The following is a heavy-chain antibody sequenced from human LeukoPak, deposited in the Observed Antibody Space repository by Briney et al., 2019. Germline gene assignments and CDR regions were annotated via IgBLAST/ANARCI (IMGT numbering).Heavy chain of an antibody. V-gene: IGHV3-30-3*01. CDR1: GFTFSSYA. D-gene: IGHD2-15*01. Sequence: GGSLRLSCAASGFTFSSYAMHWVRQAPGKGLEGVAVISYDGSNKYYADSVKGRFTISRDNSKNTLYLQMNSLRAEDTAVYYCARDLWDIVVVVAATPVYYGMDVWGQGTTVTVSS. CDR3: ARDLWDIVVVVAATPVYYGMDV. CDR2: ISYDGSNK. J-gene: IGHJ6*02.